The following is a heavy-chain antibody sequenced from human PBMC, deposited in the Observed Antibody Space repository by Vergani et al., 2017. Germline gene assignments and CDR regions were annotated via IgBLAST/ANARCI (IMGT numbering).Heavy chain of an antibody. V-gene: IGHV3-49*04. J-gene: IGHJ6*03. CDR1: GFTFGDYA. D-gene: IGHD2-2*01. CDR2: IRSRPYGGTT. CDR3: SRLTTDIVLVPPALYFYMDV. Sequence: EVQLVESGGGLVQPGRSLRLSCTGSGFTFGDYAMSWVRQAPGKGLEWVGFIRSRPYGGTTEYAASVKGRFTISRDDSKSIAYLQMNSLKTEDTAVYYCSRLTTDIVLVPPALYFYMDVWGKGTTVTVSS.